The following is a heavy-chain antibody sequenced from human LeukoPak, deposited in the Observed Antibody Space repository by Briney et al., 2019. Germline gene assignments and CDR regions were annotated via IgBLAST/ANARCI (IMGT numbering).Heavy chain of an antibody. Sequence: GGSLRLSCEASGFTLSRYGMSRVRQAPGKGLEWVSAIRGSGGSTYYADSVKGRFTISRDNAKNSLFLQMNSLRAEDTAVYYCARDGDSSGYGRYKYYFDYWGQGTLVTVSS. CDR3: ARDGDSSGYGRYKYYFDY. V-gene: IGHV3-23*01. CDR1: GFTLSRYG. D-gene: IGHD3-22*01. CDR2: IRGSGGST. J-gene: IGHJ4*02.